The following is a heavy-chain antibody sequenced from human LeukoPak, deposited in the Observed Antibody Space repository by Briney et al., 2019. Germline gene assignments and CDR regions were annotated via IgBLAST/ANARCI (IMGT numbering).Heavy chain of an antibody. Sequence: GGSLRLSCAVSGFTVSSNYMSWVRQAPGKGLEWVSTISGGGGTTYYSDSVKGRFTISRDNSKNTLFLQMNSLRAEDTAIYYCAKASTFGELNRPFDYWGQGTLVTVSS. CDR3: AKASTFGELNRPFDY. CDR1: GFTVSSNY. D-gene: IGHD3-10*01. J-gene: IGHJ4*02. CDR2: ISGGGGTT. V-gene: IGHV3-23*01.